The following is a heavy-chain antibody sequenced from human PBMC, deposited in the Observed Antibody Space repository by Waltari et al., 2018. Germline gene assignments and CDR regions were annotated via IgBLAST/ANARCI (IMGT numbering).Heavy chain of an antibody. CDR2: FDPEDGET. CDR3: AIGYYDFWSGYFFGAFDI. J-gene: IGHJ3*02. D-gene: IGHD3-3*01. Sequence: QVQLLQSGAEVKKPGASVKVSCKVSGYTLTELSMHWVRQAPGKGLEWMGGFDPEDGETIYPQKFQGRLTVTRNTSISTAYMELSSLRSEDTAVYYCAIGYYDFWSGYFFGAFDIWGQGTMVTVSS. CDR1: GYTLTELS. V-gene: IGHV1-24*01.